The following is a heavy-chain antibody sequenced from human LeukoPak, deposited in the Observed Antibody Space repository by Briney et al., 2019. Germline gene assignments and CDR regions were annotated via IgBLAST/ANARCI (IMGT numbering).Heavy chain of an antibody. CDR3: ARGDIVVVPAAPYQYYYYGMDV. Sequence: ASVKVSCKASGGTFSSYAISWVRQAPGQGLEWMGGIIPIFGTANYAQKFQGRVTITADESTGTAYMELSSLRSEDTAVYYCARGDIVVVPAAPYQYYYYGMDVWGKGTTVTVSS. D-gene: IGHD2-2*01. V-gene: IGHV1-69*01. J-gene: IGHJ6*04. CDR1: GGTFSSYA. CDR2: IIPIFGTA.